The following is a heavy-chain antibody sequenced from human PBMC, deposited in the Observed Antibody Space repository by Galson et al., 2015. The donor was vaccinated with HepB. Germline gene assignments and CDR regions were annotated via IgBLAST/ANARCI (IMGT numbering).Heavy chain of an antibody. J-gene: IGHJ6*02. Sequence: LRLSCAASGFTFSSYAMHWVRQAPGKGLEWVAVIFFDGSKEYYADSVKGRFTISRDNSKNTLDFQLSSLRVEDTAVYYCARDGTAAAGRFYYGLDVWGQGTTVTVSS. CDR1: GFTFSSYA. CDR3: ARDGTAAAGRFYYGLDV. V-gene: IGHV3-33*01. CDR2: IFFDGSKE. D-gene: IGHD6-13*01.